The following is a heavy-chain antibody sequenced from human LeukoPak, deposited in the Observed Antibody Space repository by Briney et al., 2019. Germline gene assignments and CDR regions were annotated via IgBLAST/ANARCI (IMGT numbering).Heavy chain of an antibody. V-gene: IGHV1-69*06. CDR2: IIPIFGTA. CDR3: ARGERFAYFQH. Sequence: SVKVSCKASGGTFSSYAISWVRQAPGQGLEWMGGIIPIFGTANYAQKFQGRVTITADKSASTAYMELSSLRSEDTAVYYCARGERFAYFQHWGQGTLVTVSS. CDR1: GGTFSSYA. J-gene: IGHJ1*01. D-gene: IGHD3-10*01.